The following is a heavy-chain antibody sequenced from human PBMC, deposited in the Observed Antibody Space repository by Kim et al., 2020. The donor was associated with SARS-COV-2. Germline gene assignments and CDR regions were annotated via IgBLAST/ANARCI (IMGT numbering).Heavy chain of an antibody. D-gene: IGHD6-13*01. J-gene: IGHJ5*02. Sequence: SETLSLTCAVYGGSFSGYYWSWIRQPPGKGLEWIGEINHSGSTNYNPSLKSRVTISVDTSKNQFSLKLSSVTAADTAVYYCARGNQPYSRKVRGNWFDPWGQGTLVTVSS. CDR1: GGSFSGYY. CDR3: ARGNQPYSRKVRGNWFDP. CDR2: INHSGST. V-gene: IGHV4-34*01.